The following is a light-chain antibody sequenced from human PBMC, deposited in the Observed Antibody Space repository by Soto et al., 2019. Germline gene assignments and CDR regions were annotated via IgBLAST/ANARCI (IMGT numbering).Light chain of an antibody. CDR3: QQYNNWPYT. CDR1: QSVSGN. V-gene: IGKV3-15*01. CDR2: GAS. J-gene: IGKJ2*01. Sequence: EIVMTQSLATLSVSPGERATLSCRASQSVSGNLAWYQQKPGQAPRLLIYGASTRATGIPARFSGSGSGTEFTLTISSLQSEDFAVYYCQQYNNWPYTFGQGTKLEIK.